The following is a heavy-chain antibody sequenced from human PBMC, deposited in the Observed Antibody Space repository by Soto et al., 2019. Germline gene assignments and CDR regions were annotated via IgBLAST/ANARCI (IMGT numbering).Heavy chain of an antibody. CDR1: GYSFTSYW. D-gene: IGHD3-10*01. Sequence: PGESLKISCKGSGYSFTSYWIGWVRQMPGKGLEWMGIIYPGDSDTRYSPSFQGQVTISADKSISTAYLQWSSLKASDTAMYYCARGGSGSYYSPYYYYYGMDVWGQGTTVTVSS. V-gene: IGHV5-51*01. J-gene: IGHJ6*02. CDR3: ARGGSGSYYSPYYYYYGMDV. CDR2: IYPGDSDT.